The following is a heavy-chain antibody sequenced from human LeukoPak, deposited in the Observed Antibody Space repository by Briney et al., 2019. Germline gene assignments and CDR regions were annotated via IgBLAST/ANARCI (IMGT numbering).Heavy chain of an antibody. J-gene: IGHJ5*02. CDR2: IKSKIDGGAT. Sequence: GGSLRLSCAASGLTFSNAWMGWVRQAPGKGLDWVGRIKSKIDGGATDYAAPVKGRFTISRDDSKNTLYLQMNSLKTEDTAVYYCSTDPVYSGRYGNGLTWGQGTLVTVSS. CDR1: GLTFSNAW. D-gene: IGHD1-26*01. CDR3: STDPVYSGRYGNGLT. V-gene: IGHV3-15*01.